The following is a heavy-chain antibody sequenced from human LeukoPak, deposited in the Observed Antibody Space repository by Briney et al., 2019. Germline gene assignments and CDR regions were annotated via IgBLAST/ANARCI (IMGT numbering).Heavy chain of an antibody. Sequence: GGSLRLSCAASGFTFSSYWMHWVRQAPGKGLEWVAFIRYDGSNKYYADSVKGRFTISRDNSKNTLYLQMNSLRAEDTAVYYCAKGIAVAVRGAFDIWGQGTMVTVSS. D-gene: IGHD6-19*01. CDR3: AKGIAVAVRGAFDI. J-gene: IGHJ3*02. CDR1: GFTFSSYW. V-gene: IGHV3-30*02. CDR2: IRYDGSNK.